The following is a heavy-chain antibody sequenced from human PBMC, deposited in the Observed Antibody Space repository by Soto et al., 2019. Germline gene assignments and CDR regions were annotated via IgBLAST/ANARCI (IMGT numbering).Heavy chain of an antibody. CDR1: GGSISSSGYY. CDR2: IYYSGST. CDR3: ARRAPKLRYYSYMDV. V-gene: IGHV4-39*01. J-gene: IGHJ6*03. D-gene: IGHD1-7*01. Sequence: SETLSLTCTVSGGSISSSGYYWGWIRQPPGKGLEGIGSIYYSGSTYYNPSRQSRVTISVDTSKNQFSLKLSPLTAADTAVYYFARRAPKLRYYSYMDVWGKRTTVPVSS.